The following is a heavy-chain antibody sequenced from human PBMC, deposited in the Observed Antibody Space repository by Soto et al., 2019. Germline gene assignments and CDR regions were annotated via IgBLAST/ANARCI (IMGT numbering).Heavy chain of an antibody. CDR3: AKKGDSSSWAHYFDY. CDR2: ISGSGGST. D-gene: IGHD6-13*01. CDR1: GFTFSSYA. V-gene: IGHV3-23*01. Sequence: GGSLRLSCAASGFTFSSYAMSWVRQAPGKGLEWVSAISGSGGSTYYADSVKGRFTISRDNSKNTLYLQMNSLRAKDTAVYYCAKKGDSSSWAHYFDYWGQGTLVTVSS. J-gene: IGHJ4*02.